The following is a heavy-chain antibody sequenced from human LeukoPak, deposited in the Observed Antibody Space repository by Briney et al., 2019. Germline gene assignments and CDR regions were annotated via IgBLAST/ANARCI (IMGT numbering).Heavy chain of an antibody. CDR2: ISGSGGST. CDR3: AGDFWSGSKATGGFDP. D-gene: IGHD3-3*01. V-gene: IGHV3-23*01. J-gene: IGHJ5*02. Sequence: PGGSLRLSCAASGFTFSSYAMSWVRQAPGKGLEWVSAISGSGGSTYYADSVKGRFTISRDNSKNTLYLQMRSLRAEDTAVYYCAGDFWSGSKATGGFDPWGQGTLVTVSS. CDR1: GFTFSSYA.